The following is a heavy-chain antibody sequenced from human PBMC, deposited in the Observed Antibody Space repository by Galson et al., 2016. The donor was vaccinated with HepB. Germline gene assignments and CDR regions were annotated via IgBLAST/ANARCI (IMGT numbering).Heavy chain of an antibody. CDR1: GYTLADYY. D-gene: IGHD5-18*01. CDR3: ARAYNYGCGY. Sequence: SVKVSCKASGYTLADYYMHWVRQAPGQGLEWMGTMNPSDDSTTYAQKFQGRVIMTRDTSTSTVYMELSSLRSQDTAVYYCARAYNYGCGYWGQGTPVTVSS. CDR2: MNPSDDST. V-gene: IGHV1-46*01. J-gene: IGHJ4*02.